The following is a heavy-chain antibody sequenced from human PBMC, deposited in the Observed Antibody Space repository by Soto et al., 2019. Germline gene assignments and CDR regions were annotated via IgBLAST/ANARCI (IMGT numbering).Heavy chain of an antibody. CDR1: GGSISSGGYS. CDR2: IYHSGST. Sequence: PSETLSLTCAVSGGSISSGGYSWSWIRQPPGKGLEWIGYIYHSGSTYYNPSLKSRVTISVDRSKNQFSLKLSSVTAADTAVYYCASKTTVTTSWFDPWGQGTLVTVSS. CDR3: ASKTTVTTSWFDP. D-gene: IGHD4-17*01. V-gene: IGHV4-30-2*01. J-gene: IGHJ5*02.